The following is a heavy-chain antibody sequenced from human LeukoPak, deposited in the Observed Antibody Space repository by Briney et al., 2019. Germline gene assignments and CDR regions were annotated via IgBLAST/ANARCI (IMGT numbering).Heavy chain of an antibody. J-gene: IGHJ4*02. CDR1: GFTFSTYA. Sequence: GGSLRLSCAASGFTFSTYAMNWVRQAPGKGLEWVSYITNNGSTIYYADSVKGRFTISRDKAENSLYLQMNSLRAEDTAVYFCAKAYSYGSGYYYSHFDYWGQGTLVTVSS. CDR3: AKAYSYGSGYYYSHFDY. V-gene: IGHV3-48*03. D-gene: IGHD3-10*01. CDR2: ITNNGSTI.